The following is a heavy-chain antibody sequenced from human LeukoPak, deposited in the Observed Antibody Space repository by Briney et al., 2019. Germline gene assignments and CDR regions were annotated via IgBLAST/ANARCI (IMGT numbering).Heavy chain of an antibody. Sequence: GGSLRLSCAASGFTFSSHWMSWVRQAPGKGLEWVANIKQDGSEKYYVDSVKGRFTISRDNAKNSLYLQMNSLRAEDTAVYYCAREGDQIDYWGQGTLVTVSS. CDR1: GFTFSSHW. CDR3: AREGDQIDY. D-gene: IGHD3-10*01. CDR2: IKQDGSEK. V-gene: IGHV3-7*01. J-gene: IGHJ4*02.